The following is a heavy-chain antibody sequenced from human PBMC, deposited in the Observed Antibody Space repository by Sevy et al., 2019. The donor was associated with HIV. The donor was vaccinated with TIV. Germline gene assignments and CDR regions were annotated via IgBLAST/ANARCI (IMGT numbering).Heavy chain of an antibody. CDR3: ARPAAAGTDYYYGMDV. J-gene: IGHJ6*02. D-gene: IGHD6-13*01. CDR1: GFTFSSYA. Sequence: GSLRLSCAASGFTFSSYAMHWVRQAPGKGLEWVAVISYDGSNKYYADSVKGRFTISRDNSKNTLYLQMNSLRAEDTAVYYCARPAAAGTDYYYGMDVWGQGTTVTVSS. V-gene: IGHV3-30-3*01. CDR2: ISYDGSNK.